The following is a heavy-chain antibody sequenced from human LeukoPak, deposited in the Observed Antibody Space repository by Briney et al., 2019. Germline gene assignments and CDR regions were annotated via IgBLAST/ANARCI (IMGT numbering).Heavy chain of an antibody. Sequence: PGGSLGLSCVLSGFTFSNAWMSWVRQAPGKGLEWVARIKSRTDGGPTDYAAPVKGRFTISRDDSKSTVYLQMNSLKTEDTAVYFCTTGGTVAYCRGGSCFSRPTAYDYWGQGTLVTVSS. V-gene: IGHV3-15*01. CDR1: GFTFSNAW. CDR2: IKSRTDGGPT. D-gene: IGHD2-15*01. J-gene: IGHJ4*02. CDR3: TTGGTVAYCRGGSCFSRPTAYDY.